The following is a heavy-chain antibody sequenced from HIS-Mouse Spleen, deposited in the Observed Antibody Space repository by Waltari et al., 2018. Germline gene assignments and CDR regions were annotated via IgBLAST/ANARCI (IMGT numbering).Heavy chain of an antibody. J-gene: IGHJ5*02. Sequence: QVQLVESGGGVVQPGRSLRLSCAASGFTFSSFGMHVVRQAPGKGLEWVAVISYDGSNKYYADSVKGRFTISRDNSKNTLYLQMNSLRAEDTAVYYCAKEYSSSHNWFDPWGQGTLVTVSS. D-gene: IGHD6-13*01. CDR1: GFTFSSFG. V-gene: IGHV3-30*18. CDR2: ISYDGSNK. CDR3: AKEYSSSHNWFDP.